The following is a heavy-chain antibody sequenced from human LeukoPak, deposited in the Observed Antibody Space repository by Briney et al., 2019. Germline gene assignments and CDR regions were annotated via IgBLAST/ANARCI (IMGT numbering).Heavy chain of an antibody. CDR2: IYYSGNT. V-gene: IGHV4-31*03. CDR1: GGSINSGGYY. D-gene: IGHD3-10*01. CDR3: ARGASLVRHY. Sequence: SQTLSLTCTVSGGSINSGGYYWSWIRQHPGKGLEWIGYIYYSGNTYYNPSLKSRVTISVDTSKNQFSLKVTSVTAADTAVYYCARGASLVRHYWGQGTLVTVSS. J-gene: IGHJ4*02.